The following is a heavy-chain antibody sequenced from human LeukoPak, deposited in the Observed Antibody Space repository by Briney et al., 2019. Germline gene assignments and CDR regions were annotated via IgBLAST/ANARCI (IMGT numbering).Heavy chain of an antibody. J-gene: IGHJ4*02. CDR1: GFIFSNYA. CDR3: VKDGGLRLGELSSLLY. D-gene: IGHD3-16*02. Sequence: PGGSLRLSCAASGFIFSNYAMSWVRQAPGKGLEYVSAISSNGGSTYYADSVKGRFTISRDNSKNTLYLQMSSLRAEDTAVYYCVKDGGLRLGELSSLLYWGQGTLVTVSS. CDR2: ISSNGGST. V-gene: IGHV3-64D*06.